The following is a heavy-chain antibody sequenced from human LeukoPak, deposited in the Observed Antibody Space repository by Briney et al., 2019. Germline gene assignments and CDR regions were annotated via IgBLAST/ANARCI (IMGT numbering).Heavy chain of an antibody. V-gene: IGHV1-18*01. CDR2: ISAYNGNT. CDR3: AREDSSAYYPDY. J-gene: IGHJ4*02. D-gene: IGHD3-22*01. CDR1: GYTFTSYG. Sequence: ASVKVSCKASGYTFTSYGISWVRQAPGQGLEWMGWISAYNGNTNYAQKLQGRVAMTRDTSTSTVYMELSSLRSEDTAVYYCAREDSSAYYPDYWGQGTLVTVSS.